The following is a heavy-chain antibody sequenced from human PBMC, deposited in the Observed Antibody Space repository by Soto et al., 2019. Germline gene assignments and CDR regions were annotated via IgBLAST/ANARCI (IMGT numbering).Heavy chain of an antibody. V-gene: IGHV4-38-2*01. CDR3: ARQSKWGAFDI. D-gene: IGHD7-27*01. CDR1: GYSISSGYY. CDR2: IYHSGST. Sequence: SETLSLTCAVSGYSISSGYYWGWIRQPPGKGLEWIGGIYHSGSTYYNPSLKSRVTISVDTSKNQFSLKLSSVTAADTAVYYCARQSKWGAFDIWGQGTMVTVSS. J-gene: IGHJ3*02.